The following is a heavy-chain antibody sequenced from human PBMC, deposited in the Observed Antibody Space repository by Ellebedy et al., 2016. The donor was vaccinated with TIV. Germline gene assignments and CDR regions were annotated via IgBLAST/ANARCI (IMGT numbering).Heavy chain of an antibody. CDR2: IIPSLSVT. V-gene: IGHV1-69*04. CDR1: GGTFNTYA. D-gene: IGHD3-10*02. J-gene: IGHJ6*02. Sequence: AASVKVSCKASGGTFNTYAVNWVRQAPGQGLEGMGRIIPSLSVTHYAQKFQGRVTIAADTSTSTAYMELSSLRSEDTAMYFCARGYMTAWTRFDPWGQGTTVTVSS. CDR3: ARGYMTAWTRFDP.